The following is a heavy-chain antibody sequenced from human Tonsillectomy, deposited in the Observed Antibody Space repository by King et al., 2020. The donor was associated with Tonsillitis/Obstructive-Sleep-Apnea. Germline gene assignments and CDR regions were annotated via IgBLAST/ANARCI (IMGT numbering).Heavy chain of an antibody. J-gene: IGHJ4*02. CDR2: IRSKAYGGTT. V-gene: IGHV3-49*04. CDR3: TRDAAMVRGVIISTYDY. D-gene: IGHD3-10*01. CDR1: GFTFGDYA. Sequence: QLVQSGGGLVQPGQSLRLSCTASGFTFGDYAMSWVRQAPGKGLEWVGFIRSKAYGGTTEYAASVKGRFTISRDDSKSIAYLQMNSLKTEDTAVYYCTRDAAMVRGVIISTYDYWGQGTLVTVSS.